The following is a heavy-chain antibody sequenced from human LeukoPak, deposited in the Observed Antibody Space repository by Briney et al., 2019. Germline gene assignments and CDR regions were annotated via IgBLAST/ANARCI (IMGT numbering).Heavy chain of an antibody. V-gene: IGHV1-46*01. CDR1: GYTFSNYY. J-gene: IGHJ3*02. Sequence: ASVKVSCKASGYTFSNYYMHWARQAPGQGLEWMGIINPSGGSTSYEQKFQGRVTMTRDTSTSTVYMEMSSLTSEDTAVYYCARGTYYYDSSGSGAFDIWGQGTMVTVTS. CDR3: ARGTYYYDSSGSGAFDI. D-gene: IGHD3-22*01. CDR2: INPSGGST.